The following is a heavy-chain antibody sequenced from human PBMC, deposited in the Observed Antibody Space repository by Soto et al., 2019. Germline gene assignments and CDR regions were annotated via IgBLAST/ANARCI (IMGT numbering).Heavy chain of an antibody. CDR1: GFTFSSYG. CDR2: ISYDGSNK. J-gene: IGHJ5*02. D-gene: IGHD3-10*01. V-gene: IGHV3-30*18. CDR3: AKDSITMVRGVILYNWFDP. Sequence: QVQLVESGGGVVQPGRSLRLSCAASGFTFSSYGMHWVRQAPGKGLEWVAVISYDGSNKYYADSVKGRFTISRDNSKNTLDLQMNSLRAEDRAVYYCAKDSITMVRGVILYNWFDPWGQGTLVTVSS.